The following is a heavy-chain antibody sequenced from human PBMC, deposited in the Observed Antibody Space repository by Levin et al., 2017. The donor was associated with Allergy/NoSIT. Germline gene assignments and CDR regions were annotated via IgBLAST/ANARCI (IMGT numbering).Heavy chain of an antibody. Sequence: SETLSLTCTVSGASLSSGTFYWSWIRQPAGKELEWIGRIYASGTNNYNPSLKNRVTISVDTSKNQFSLKLTSVTAADTAVYYCARAGYSNWFDPWGQGTLVTVSS. V-gene: IGHV4-61*02. J-gene: IGHJ5*02. CDR2: IYASGTN. CDR1: GASLSSGTFY. CDR3: ARAGYSNWFDP. D-gene: IGHD6-13*01.